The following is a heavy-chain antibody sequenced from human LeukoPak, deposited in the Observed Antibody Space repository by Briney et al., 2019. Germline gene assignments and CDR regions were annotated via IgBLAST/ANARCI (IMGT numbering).Heavy chain of an antibody. CDR1: GYTFTSYG. D-gene: IGHD5-24*01. J-gene: IGHJ6*03. Sequence: ASVKVSCKASGYTFTSYGISWVRQAPGQGLEWMGWISAYNGNTNYAQKLQGRVTMTTDTSTSTAYMELRSLRSDDTAVYYCASSSEMATITDYYYMDVWGKGTTVTVSS. CDR2: ISAYNGNT. CDR3: ASSSEMATITDYYYMDV. V-gene: IGHV1-18*01.